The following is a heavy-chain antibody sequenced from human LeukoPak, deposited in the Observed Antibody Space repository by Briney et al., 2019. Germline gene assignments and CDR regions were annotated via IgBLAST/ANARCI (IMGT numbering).Heavy chain of an antibody. Sequence: ASVKVSCKVSGYTLTELSMHWVRQAPGKGLEWMGGFDPEDGETIYAQKFQGRVTMTEDTSTDTAYMELSSLRSEDTAVYYCATVGIAAAGYRFDPWGQGTLVTVSS. CDR1: GYTLTELS. D-gene: IGHD6-13*01. J-gene: IGHJ5*02. CDR3: ATVGIAAAGYRFDP. V-gene: IGHV1-24*01. CDR2: FDPEDGET.